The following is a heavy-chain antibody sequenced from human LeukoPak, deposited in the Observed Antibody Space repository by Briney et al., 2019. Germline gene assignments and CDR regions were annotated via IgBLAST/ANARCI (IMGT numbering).Heavy chain of an antibody. CDR2: INPNTGGT. Sequence: ASVKVSCTASGYTFTNFYIHWVRQAPGQGLEWMGRINPNTGGTHFAHRFQDRFTVTRDTSINTVYLELTSLTAGDPAVYHCLTSFVYSDFYWGQGTLVTVS. D-gene: IGHD3/OR15-3a*01. J-gene: IGHJ4*02. CDR3: LTSFVYSDFY. V-gene: IGHV1-2*02. CDR1: GYTFTNFY.